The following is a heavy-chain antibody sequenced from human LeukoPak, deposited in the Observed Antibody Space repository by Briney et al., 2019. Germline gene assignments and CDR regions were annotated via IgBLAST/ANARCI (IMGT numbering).Heavy chain of an antibody. Sequence: GGSLRLSCEAYGFTFRKFAMSWVRQAPGKGLEWVSSISGSDRTTYYADSVKGRFTISRDNSKNILYLQMNSLRADDTALYYCAKDGNYLDSSGYLIPFDYWGLGTLVTVSS. D-gene: IGHD3-22*01. CDR1: GFTFRKFA. CDR3: AKDGNYLDSSGYLIPFDY. J-gene: IGHJ4*02. V-gene: IGHV3-23*01. CDR2: ISGSDRTT.